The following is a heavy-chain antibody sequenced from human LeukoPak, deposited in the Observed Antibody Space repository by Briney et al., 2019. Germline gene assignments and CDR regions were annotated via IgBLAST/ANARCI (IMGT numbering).Heavy chain of an antibody. Sequence: SETLSLTCALYVGSSSGYYWSWIRQPPGRGLEWIGRIYYSGSTYHNTSLNRRVTISLDTAKNQFSLKLSSVTAAENAVYYCARVGWFWELLTGWFDVWGKGTLVTVSS. V-gene: IGHV4-34*11. CDR3: ARVGWFWELLTGWFDV. D-gene: IGHD3-10*01. J-gene: IGHJ5*01. CDR1: VGSSSGYY. CDR2: IYYSGST.